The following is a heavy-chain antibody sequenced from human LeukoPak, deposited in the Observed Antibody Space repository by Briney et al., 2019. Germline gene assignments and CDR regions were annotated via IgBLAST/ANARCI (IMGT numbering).Heavy chain of an antibody. CDR1: GFTFTTYW. CDR2: IKQDGTEK. Sequence: LPGGSLRLSCAASGFTFTTYWMSWVRQAPGKGLEWVANIKQDGTEKYYVDSVKGRFTISRDNAKNSLYLQMNSLRVEDTAVYYCAKDRSFVITPFDYWGQGTLVTVSS. V-gene: IGHV3-7*01. D-gene: IGHD3-22*01. CDR3: AKDRSFVITPFDY. J-gene: IGHJ4*02.